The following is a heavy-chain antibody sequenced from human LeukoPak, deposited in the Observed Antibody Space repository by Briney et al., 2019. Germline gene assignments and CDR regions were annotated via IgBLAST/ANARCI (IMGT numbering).Heavy chain of an antibody. CDR2: IGGSGVNT. CDR3: AKGAGYRSSWYSFDY. D-gene: IGHD6-13*01. Sequence: GGSLRLSCVASGFTFNNYGLNWVRQAAGKGLEWVSVIGGSGVNTYYAESVKGRFTISRDNSKNTMYLQMNSLRAEDTAVYYCAKGAGYRSSWYSFDYWGQGTLVTVSS. V-gene: IGHV3-23*01. J-gene: IGHJ4*02. CDR1: GFTFNNYG.